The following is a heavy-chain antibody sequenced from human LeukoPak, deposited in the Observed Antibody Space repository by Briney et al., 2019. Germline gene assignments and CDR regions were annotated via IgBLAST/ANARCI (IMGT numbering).Heavy chain of an antibody. CDR1: GFTFRNYW. Sequence: GGSLRLSCVASGFTFRNYWMHWVRQAPGKGLEWVSVIYSGGSTYYADSVKGRFTISRDNSKNTLYLQMNSLRAEDTAVYYCARSPGDIEYYFDYWGQGTLVTVSS. J-gene: IGHJ4*02. CDR2: IYSGGST. D-gene: IGHD2-15*01. V-gene: IGHV3-53*01. CDR3: ARSPGDIEYYFDY.